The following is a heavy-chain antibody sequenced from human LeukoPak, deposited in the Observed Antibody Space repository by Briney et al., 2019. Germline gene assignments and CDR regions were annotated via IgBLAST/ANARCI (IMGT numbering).Heavy chain of an antibody. CDR3: ARGGYCDSTSCRAGYYYYYYMDV. CDR1: GTSISSYN. J-gene: IGHJ6*03. CDR2: IYYSGST. V-gene: IGHV4-59*01. D-gene: IGHD2-2*03. Sequence: SETLSLTCTVSGTSISSYNWSWIRQPPGQGMGWVGYIYYSGSTNYNPSLKRRVTISVDTSKNQFSLKLRSVTAADTAVYYCARGGYCDSTSCRAGYYYYYYMDVWGKGTTVTISS.